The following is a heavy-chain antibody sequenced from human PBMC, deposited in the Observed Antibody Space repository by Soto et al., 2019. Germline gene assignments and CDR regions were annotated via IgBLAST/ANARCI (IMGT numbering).Heavy chain of an antibody. CDR3: ASVGYSSAYYYYYGMDV. CDR1: GGPISSSSYY. CDR2: IYYSGST. J-gene: IGHJ6*02. V-gene: IGHV4-39*01. D-gene: IGHD6-25*01. Sequence: SETLSLTCTVSGGPISSSSYYWGWIRQPPGKGLEWIGSIYYSGSTYYNPSLKSRVTISVDTSKNQFSLKLSSVTAADTAVYYCASVGYSSAYYYYYGMDVWGQGTTVTVSS.